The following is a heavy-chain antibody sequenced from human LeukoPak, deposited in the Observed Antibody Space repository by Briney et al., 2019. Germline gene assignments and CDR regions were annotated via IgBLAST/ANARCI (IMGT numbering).Heavy chain of an antibody. V-gene: IGHV1-69*13. D-gene: IGHD3-9*01. Sequence: SVKVSCKASGGTFSSYAISWVRQAPGQGLEWMGGIIPIFGTANYAQKFQGRVTITADESTSTAYMELSSLRSEDTAVYYCARWGDYDILTGYLSPFDYWGQGTLVTVSS. J-gene: IGHJ4*02. CDR2: IIPIFGTA. CDR1: GGTFSSYA. CDR3: ARWGDYDILTGYLSPFDY.